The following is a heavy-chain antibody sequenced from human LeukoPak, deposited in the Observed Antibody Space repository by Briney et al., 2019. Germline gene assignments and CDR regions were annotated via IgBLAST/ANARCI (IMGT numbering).Heavy chain of an antibody. CDR2: ISWDGGST. Sequence: GGSLRLSRAASGFTFDDYAMHWVRQAPGKGLEWVSLISWDGGSTYYADSVKGRFTISRDNSKNSLYLQMNSLRAEDTALYYCAKDESRDTKPTGYWGQGTLVTVSS. J-gene: IGHJ4*02. CDR1: GFTFDDYA. V-gene: IGHV3-43D*03. CDR3: AKDESRDTKPTGY. D-gene: IGHD6-13*01.